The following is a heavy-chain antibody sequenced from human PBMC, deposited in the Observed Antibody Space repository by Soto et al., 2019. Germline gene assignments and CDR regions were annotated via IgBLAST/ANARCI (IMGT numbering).Heavy chain of an antibody. CDR1: GFSISNTRMG. CDR3: TRIEKGSATYT. J-gene: IGHJ5*02. V-gene: IGHV2-26*01. CDR2: IFSNDEK. D-gene: IGHD3-10*01. Sequence: QVTLKESGPVLVKPTETLTLTCTVSGFSISNTRMGVSWIRQPPGKALEWLAHIFSNDEKSYSTSLKSRLTISKDPSTSQVVLSMTNMDPVDTATYYCTRIEKGSATYTWGQGTLVTVSS.